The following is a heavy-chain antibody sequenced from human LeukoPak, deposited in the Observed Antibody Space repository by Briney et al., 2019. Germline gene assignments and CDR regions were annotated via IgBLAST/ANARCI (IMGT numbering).Heavy chain of an antibody. CDR3: AADHYDFWSGSLY. D-gene: IGHD3-3*01. J-gene: IGHJ4*02. CDR1: GFTFTSSA. Sequence: SVKVSCTASGFTFTSSAVQWVRQARGQRLEWIGWIVVGSGNTNYAQKFQERVTITRDMSTSTAYMELSSLRSEDTAVYYCAADHYDFWSGSLYWGQGTLVTVSS. V-gene: IGHV1-58*01. CDR2: IVVGSGNT.